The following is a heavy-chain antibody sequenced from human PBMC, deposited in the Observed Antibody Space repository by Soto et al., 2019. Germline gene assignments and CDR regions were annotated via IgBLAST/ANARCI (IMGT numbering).Heavy chain of an antibody. Sequence: GASVKVSCKASVYTFTSYAMHWVRQAPGQRLEWMGWINAGNGNTKYSQKFQGRVTITRDTSASTAYMELSSLRSEDTAVYYCARGPARGIVLVPAAMNYYYGMDVWGQGTTVTVSS. J-gene: IGHJ6*02. CDR1: VYTFTSYA. D-gene: IGHD2-2*01. V-gene: IGHV1-3*01. CDR3: ARGPARGIVLVPAAMNYYYGMDV. CDR2: INAGNGNT.